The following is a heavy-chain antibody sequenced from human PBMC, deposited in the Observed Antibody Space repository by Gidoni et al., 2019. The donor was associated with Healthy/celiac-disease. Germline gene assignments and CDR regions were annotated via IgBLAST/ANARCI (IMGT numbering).Heavy chain of an antibody. CDR1: GFTFSSSA. CDR3: ARDLGDYYDFWSGYSPDYYYYGMDV. D-gene: IGHD3-3*01. Sequence: EVPLVESGGGLVQPGGFLRLSFAASGFTFSSSALNWVRHAPGKGLEWVPSRSSSSSYIYYADSGKGRFTISRDNAKNSLYLQRNSLRAEDTAVYYCARDLGDYYDFWSGYSPDYYYYGMDVWGQGTTVTVSS. J-gene: IGHJ6*02. CDR2: RSSSSSYI. V-gene: IGHV3-21*01.